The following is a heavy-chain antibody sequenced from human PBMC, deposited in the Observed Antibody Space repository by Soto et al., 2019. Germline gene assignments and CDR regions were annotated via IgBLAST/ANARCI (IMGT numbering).Heavy chain of an antibody. J-gene: IGHJ5*02. D-gene: IGHD2-15*01. V-gene: IGHV3-7*03. CDR2: IKQDGSQK. CDR3: ARPYCSGGSCYNWFDP. CDR1: GFSVSSYW. Sequence: GGSLRLSCAASGFSVSSYWMSWVRQAPGKGLQWVANIKQDGSQKYYVDSVKGRFTIYRDKAKNSLYLQMNSLRAEDTAIYYCARPYCSGGSCYNWFDPWGQGTLVTVSS.